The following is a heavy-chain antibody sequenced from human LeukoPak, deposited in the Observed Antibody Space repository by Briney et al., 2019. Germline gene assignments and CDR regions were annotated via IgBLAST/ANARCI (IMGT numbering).Heavy chain of an antibody. J-gene: IGHJ6*03. CDR3: ARGHRLICTNGVCPYYYYYMDV. CDR2: INHSGST. D-gene: IGHD2-8*01. V-gene: IGHV4-34*01. Sequence: SETLSLTCAVYGGSFSGYYWSWIRQPPGKGLEWIGEINHSGSTNYNPSLKSRVTISVDTSKNQFSLKLSSVTAADTAVYYCARGHRLICTNGVCPYYYYYMDVCGKGTTVTVSS. CDR1: GGSFSGYY.